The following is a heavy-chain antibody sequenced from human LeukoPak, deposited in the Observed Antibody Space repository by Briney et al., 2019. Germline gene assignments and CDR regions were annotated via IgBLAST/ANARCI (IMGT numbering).Heavy chain of an antibody. Sequence: PSETLSLTCTVSGGSISSSSYYWGWIRQPPGKGLEWIGSIYYSGSTYYNPSLKSRVTISVDTSKNQFSLKLSSATAADTAVYYCARHRHSGSYLFDYWGQGTLVTVSS. V-gene: IGHV4-39*01. CDR2: IYYSGST. D-gene: IGHD1-26*01. CDR1: GGSISSSSYY. CDR3: ARHRHSGSYLFDY. J-gene: IGHJ4*02.